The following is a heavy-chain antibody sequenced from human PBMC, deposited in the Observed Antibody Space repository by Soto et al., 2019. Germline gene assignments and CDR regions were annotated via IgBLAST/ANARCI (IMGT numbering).Heavy chain of an antibody. CDR1: GFSLSTSGVG. CDR2: IYWDDDK. D-gene: IGHD1-1*01. CDR3: AHKTGTTFAFDY. Sequence: QITLKEFGPTLVKPTQTLTLTCTFSGFSLSTSGVGVGWIRQPPGKALEWLALIYWDDDKRYSPSLKSRLTITKDSSKNQVVLTMTNMDPVDTATYYCAHKTGTTFAFDYWGQGTLVTVSS. J-gene: IGHJ4*02. V-gene: IGHV2-5*02.